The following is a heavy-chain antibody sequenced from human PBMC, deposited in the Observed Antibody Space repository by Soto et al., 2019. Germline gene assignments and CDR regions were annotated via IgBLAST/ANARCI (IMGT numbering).Heavy chain of an antibody. Sequence: QVQLQQWGAGLLKPSETLSLTCAVYGKSLSGYYWSWIRQPPGKALEWIGEINHSGNTNYNPSHKSRVTISVDTSKNQLFLNLSSATAAYTAMYYCARHHVRGRTIAGAAEFWGQGTLVTVSS. CDR3: ARHHVRGRTIAGAAEF. V-gene: IGHV4-34*01. CDR2: INHSGNT. J-gene: IGHJ4*02. D-gene: IGHD1-26*01. CDR1: GKSLSGYY.